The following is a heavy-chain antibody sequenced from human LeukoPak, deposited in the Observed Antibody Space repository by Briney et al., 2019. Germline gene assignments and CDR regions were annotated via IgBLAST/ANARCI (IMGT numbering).Heavy chain of an antibody. CDR1: GFTFSSYA. J-gene: IGHJ4*02. CDR2: ISGSGGST. CDR3: AKVPLAHGDYEKAYFDY. V-gene: IGHV3-23*01. Sequence: GGSLRLSCAASGFTFSSYAMSWVRQAPGKGLEWVSAISGSGGSTYYADSVKGRFTISRDNSKKTLYLQMNSLRAEDTAVYYSAKVPLAHGDYEKAYFDYWGQGTLVTVSS. D-gene: IGHD4-17*01.